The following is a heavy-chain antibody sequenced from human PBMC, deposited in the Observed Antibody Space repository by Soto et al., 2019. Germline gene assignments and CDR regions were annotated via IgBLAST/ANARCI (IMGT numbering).Heavy chain of an antibody. CDR3: TRLEVGATSRVAFDI. CDR1: GFTFSGSA. D-gene: IGHD1-26*01. CDR2: IRSKANSYAT. Sequence: EVQLVESGGGLVQPGGSLKLSCAASGFTFSGSAMHWVRQASGKGLEWVGRIRSKANSYATAYAASVKGRFTISRDDSKNTAYLQMNSLKTEDTAVYYCTRLEVGATSRVAFDIWGQGTMVTVSS. V-gene: IGHV3-73*01. J-gene: IGHJ3*02.